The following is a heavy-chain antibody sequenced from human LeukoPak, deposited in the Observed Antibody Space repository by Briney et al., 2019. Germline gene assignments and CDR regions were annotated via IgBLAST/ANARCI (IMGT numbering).Heavy chain of an antibody. V-gene: IGHV3-64*01. CDR3: AGGSHRRYSSSWYSL. J-gene: IGHJ4*02. Sequence: RSGGSLRLSCVASGFTFSSYAMHWVRQAPGKGLEYVSSISSDGGNTYYANSVRGRFTISRDNSKNTLYLQMGSLRTEDMAVFYCAGGSHRRYSSSWYSLWGQGTLVTVSS. D-gene: IGHD6-13*01. CDR2: ISSDGGNT. CDR1: GFTFSSYA.